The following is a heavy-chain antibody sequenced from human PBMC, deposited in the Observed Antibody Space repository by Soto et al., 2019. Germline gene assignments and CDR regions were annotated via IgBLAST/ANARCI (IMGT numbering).Heavy chain of an antibody. V-gene: IGHV3-9*01. D-gene: IGHD6-13*01. CDR3: AKVRYSSSWYAEGAFDI. Sequence: EVQLVESGGGLVQPGRSLRLSCAASGFTFDDYAMHWVRQAPGKGLEWVSGISWNSGSIGYADSVKGRFTISRDNAKNSLYLQMNSLRAEDTVLYYCAKVRYSSSWYAEGAFDIWGQGTMVTVSS. CDR2: ISWNSGSI. CDR1: GFTFDDYA. J-gene: IGHJ3*02.